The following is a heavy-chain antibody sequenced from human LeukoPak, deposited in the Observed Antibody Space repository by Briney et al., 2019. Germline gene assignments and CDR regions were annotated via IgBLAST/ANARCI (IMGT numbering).Heavy chain of an antibody. CDR1: GDTFTSYY. Sequence: ASVKVSCKASGDTFTSYYMHWVRQAPGQGLEWMGIINPSGGGTSYAQKFQGRVTMTRDTSISTAHMELRRLTSDDTALYYCARALYSSGWNRPNDYWGQGTLVTVSS. CDR2: INPSGGGT. D-gene: IGHD6-19*01. CDR3: ARALYSSGWNRPNDY. J-gene: IGHJ4*02. V-gene: IGHV1-46*01.